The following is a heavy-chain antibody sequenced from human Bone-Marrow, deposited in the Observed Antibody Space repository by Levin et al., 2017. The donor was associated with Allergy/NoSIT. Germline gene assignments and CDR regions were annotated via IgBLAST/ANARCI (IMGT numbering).Heavy chain of an antibody. D-gene: IGHD1-26*01. V-gene: IGHV4-38-2*01. J-gene: IGHJ5*02. CDR2: IYHSGST. Sequence: SETLSLTCAVSGYSISSGYYWGWIRQPPGKGLEWIGSIYHSGSTYYNPSLKSRVTISVDTSKNQFSLKLSSVTAADTAVYYCARRGVGATGHWFDPWGQGTLVTVSS. CDR1: GYSISSGYY. CDR3: ARRGVGATGHWFDP.